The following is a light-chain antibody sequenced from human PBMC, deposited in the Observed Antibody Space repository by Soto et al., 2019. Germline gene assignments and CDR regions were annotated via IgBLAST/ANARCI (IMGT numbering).Light chain of an antibody. J-gene: IGKJ3*01. CDR2: GAS. CDR3: QQYNNWPSFT. Sequence: EIVMTQSPATLSVSPGERATLSCRASQSVSSNLAWYQQKPGQAPRLLIYGASTRATGIPARSSGSGSGTEFTLTISSLQSEDFAVYYCQQYNNWPSFTFGPGTKVDIK. V-gene: IGKV3-15*01. CDR1: QSVSSN.